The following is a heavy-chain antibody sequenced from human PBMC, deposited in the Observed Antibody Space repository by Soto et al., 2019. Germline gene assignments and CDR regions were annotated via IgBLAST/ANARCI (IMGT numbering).Heavy chain of an antibody. CDR1: GFIFSNNG. D-gene: IGHD3-10*02. J-gene: IGHJ4*02. Sequence: GGSLRISCVGSGFIFSNNGMDWVGQTPGKGLEWVAFMSYDGSDTFYADSVKGRFTISRDNSKNALFRHMSNLRAEDTAMYYCTIVRVADSALDHWGQGTLVTV. CDR3: TIVRVADSALDH. CDR2: MSYDGSDT. V-gene: IGHV3-30*02.